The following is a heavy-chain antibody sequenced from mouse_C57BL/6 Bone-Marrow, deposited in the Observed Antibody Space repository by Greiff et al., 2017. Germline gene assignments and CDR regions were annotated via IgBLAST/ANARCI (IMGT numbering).Heavy chain of an antibody. CDR2: INPSTGGT. Sequence: EVQLQQSGPELVKPGASVKISCKASGYSFTGYYMHWVKQSSEKSLEWIGEINPSTGGTSYNQKFKGKATLTVDKSSSTAYMQLKSLTSEDSAVYYCARGYQGAMDYWGQGTSVTVSS. V-gene: IGHV1-43*01. D-gene: IGHD2-14*01. J-gene: IGHJ4*01. CDR1: GYSFTGYY. CDR3: ARGYQGAMDY.